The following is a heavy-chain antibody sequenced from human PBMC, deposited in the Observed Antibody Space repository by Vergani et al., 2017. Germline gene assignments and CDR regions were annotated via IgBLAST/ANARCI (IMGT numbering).Heavy chain of an antibody. CDR3: ARASGSYPYYYGMDV. J-gene: IGHJ6*02. CDR1: GGSISSGDYH. Sequence: QVQLQESGPGLVKPSQTLSLTCTVSGGSISSGDYHWSWICQPPGKGPEWIGYIYYSGITYYNPSLKGRVTISVDTSKNQFSLKLSSVTAAATAVYYCARASGSYPYYYGMDVWGQGTTVTVSS. CDR2: IYYSGIT. D-gene: IGHD1-26*01. V-gene: IGHV4-30-4*08.